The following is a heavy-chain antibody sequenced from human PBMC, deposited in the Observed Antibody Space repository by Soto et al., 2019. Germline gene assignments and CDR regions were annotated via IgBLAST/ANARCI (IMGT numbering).Heavy chain of an antibody. D-gene: IGHD4-17*01. CDR3: AREDYGGNASHDY. CDR2: INHSGST. J-gene: IGHJ4*02. Sequence: QVQLQQRGAGLLKPSETLSLTCAVYGGSFSGYYWSWIRQPPGKGLEWIGEINHSGSTNYNPSLKSRVTISVDTSKNQFSLKLSSVTAADTAVYYCAREDYGGNASHDYWGQGTLVTVSS. V-gene: IGHV4-34*01. CDR1: GGSFSGYY.